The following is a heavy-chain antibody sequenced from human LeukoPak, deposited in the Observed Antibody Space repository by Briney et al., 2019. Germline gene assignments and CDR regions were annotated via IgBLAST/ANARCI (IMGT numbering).Heavy chain of an antibody. V-gene: IGHV4-34*01. D-gene: IGHD6-19*01. CDR1: GGSFSGYY. Sequence: SETLSLTCAVYGGSFSGYYWSWIRQPPGKGLEWIGEINHSGSTNYNPSLKSRVTISVDASKNQFSLKLSSVTAADTAVYYCARVGGIAVAGRPFDYWGQGTLVTVSS. CDR2: INHSGST. CDR3: ARVGGIAVAGRPFDY. J-gene: IGHJ4*02.